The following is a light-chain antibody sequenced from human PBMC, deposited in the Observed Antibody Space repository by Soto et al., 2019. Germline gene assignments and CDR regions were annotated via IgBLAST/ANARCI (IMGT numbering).Light chain of an antibody. CDR2: DAS. CDR3: QQYDNLPII. V-gene: IGKV1-33*01. J-gene: IGKJ5*01. CDR1: QDIYNY. Sequence: DIQMTQSPSSLSASVGDRVTITCQASQDIYNYLNWYQQKPGKAPKLLICDASNLETGVPSRFSGSGSGTDFAVTISSLQHEDIATYYCQQYDNLPIIFGQGTRLEIK.